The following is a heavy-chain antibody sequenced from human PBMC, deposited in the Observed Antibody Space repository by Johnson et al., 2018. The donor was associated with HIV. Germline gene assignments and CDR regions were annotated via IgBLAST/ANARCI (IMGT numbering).Heavy chain of an antibody. J-gene: IGHJ3*02. CDR2: INGDGSRT. Sequence: VQLVESGGGVVQPGRSLRLSCAASGFTFSSYWMSWVRQAPGKGLVWVSRINGDGSRTSYADSVKGRFTISRDNSRNTLYLQMNSLRAEDTAVYYCARDQAIFGVVLASDAFDIWGQGTMVTVSS. CDR1: GFTFSSYW. CDR3: ARDQAIFGVVLASDAFDI. V-gene: IGHV3-74*01. D-gene: IGHD3-3*01.